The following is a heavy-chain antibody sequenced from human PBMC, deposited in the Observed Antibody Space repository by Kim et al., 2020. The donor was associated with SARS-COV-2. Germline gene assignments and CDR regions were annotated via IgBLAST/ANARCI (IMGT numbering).Heavy chain of an antibody. Sequence: SETLSLTCTVSGGSISSYYWSWIRQPPGKGLEWIGYIYYSGSTNYNPSLKSRVTISVDTSKNQFSLKLSSVTAADTAVYYCARADGEQWLVPDAFDIWGQGTMVTVSS. CDR3: ARADGEQWLVPDAFDI. J-gene: IGHJ3*02. CDR2: IYYSGST. V-gene: IGHV4-59*01. CDR1: GGSISSYY. D-gene: IGHD6-19*01.